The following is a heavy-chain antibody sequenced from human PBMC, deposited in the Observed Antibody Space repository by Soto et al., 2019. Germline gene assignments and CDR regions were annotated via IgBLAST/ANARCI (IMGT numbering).Heavy chain of an antibody. Sequence: QVQLVQSGAAVKTPGSSVPVSCTASGGTFSRHTISWVRQAPGQGRERMGGIVPMFGSTNYAQKFQGRVPISADESTSTAYMELSSRRSEDTAVFYCARGPKENSGVTTFDNWGHGTMVTVSS. CDR2: IVPMFGST. J-gene: IGHJ3*02. V-gene: IGHV1-69*01. D-gene: IGHD4-17*01. CDR1: GGTFSRHT. CDR3: ARGPKENSGVTTFDN.